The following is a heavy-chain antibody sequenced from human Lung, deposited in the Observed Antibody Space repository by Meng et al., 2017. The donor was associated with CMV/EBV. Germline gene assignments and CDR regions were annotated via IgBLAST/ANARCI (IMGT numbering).Heavy chain of an antibody. CDR2: IYSGGGST. V-gene: IGHV3-23*03. Sequence: SXEASGFTFSSYAMSWVRQAPGKGLEWVSVIYSGGGSTYYADSVKGRFAIYRDNSKNTLNLQMNSLRAEDTAIYYCEKASLSYYSDCSAYYFFDFWGQGXLVTVSS. J-gene: IGHJ4*02. CDR3: EKASLSYYSDCSAYYFFDF. D-gene: IGHD3-22*01. CDR1: GFTFSSYA.